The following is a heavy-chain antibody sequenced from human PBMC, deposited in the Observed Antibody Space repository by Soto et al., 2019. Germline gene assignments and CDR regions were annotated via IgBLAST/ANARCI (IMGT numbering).Heavy chain of an antibody. V-gene: IGHV3-53*04. CDR3: AREVGHGWFDP. CDR2: IYSGGST. CDR1: GFTVSSNY. J-gene: IGHJ5*02. Sequence: EVQLVESGGGLVQPGGSLTLSCAASGFTVSSNYMSWVRQAPGKGLEWVSVIYSGGSTYYAASVKGRFTISRHNSKNTLYLQMNSLRAEDTAVYYCAREVGHGWFDPWGQGTLVTVSS.